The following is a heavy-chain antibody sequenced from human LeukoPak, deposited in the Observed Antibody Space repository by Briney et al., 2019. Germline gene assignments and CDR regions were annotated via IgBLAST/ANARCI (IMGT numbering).Heavy chain of an antibody. V-gene: IGHV4-59*01. D-gene: IGHD2-2*01. CDR3: AGVIGVVVPAAISPPINYYYGMDV. Sequence: KPSETLSLTCTVSGGSISSYYWSWIRQPPGKGLEWIGYIYYSGSTNYNPSLKSRVTISVDTSKNQFSLKLSSVTAADTAVYYCAGVIGVVVPAAISPPINYYYGMDVWGQGITVTVSS. CDR1: GGSISSYY. CDR2: IYYSGST. J-gene: IGHJ6*02.